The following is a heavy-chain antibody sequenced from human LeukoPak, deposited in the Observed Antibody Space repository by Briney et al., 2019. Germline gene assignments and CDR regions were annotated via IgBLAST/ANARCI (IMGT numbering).Heavy chain of an antibody. CDR1: GGSISSYY. CDR3: ARAEPDILTGYILDY. Sequence: SETLSLTCTVSGGSISSYYWSWIRQPPGKGLEWIGYIYYSGSTNYNPSLKSRVTISVDTSKNQFSLKLSSVTAADAAMYYCARAEPDILTGYILDYWGQGTLVTVSS. J-gene: IGHJ4*02. CDR2: IYYSGST. D-gene: IGHD3-9*01. V-gene: IGHV4-59*01.